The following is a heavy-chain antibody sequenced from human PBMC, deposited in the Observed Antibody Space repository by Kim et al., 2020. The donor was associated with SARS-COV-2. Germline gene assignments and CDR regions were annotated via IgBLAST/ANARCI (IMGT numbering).Heavy chain of an antibody. Sequence: SNTHHADSVKGRFTVSRDNAKNTLYLQMNSLRVEDTAVYYCARGAVAFFDYWGQGTLVTVSS. J-gene: IGHJ4*02. V-gene: IGHV3-74*01. D-gene: IGHD6-19*01. CDR2: SNT. CDR3: ARGAVAFFDY.